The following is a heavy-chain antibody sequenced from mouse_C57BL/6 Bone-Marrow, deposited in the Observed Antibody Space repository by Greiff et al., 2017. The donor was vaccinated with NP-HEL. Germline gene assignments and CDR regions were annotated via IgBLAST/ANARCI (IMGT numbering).Heavy chain of an antibody. D-gene: IGHD2-2*01. V-gene: IGHV5-9-1*02. Sequence: EVQLVESGEGLVKPGGSLKLSCAASGFTFSSYAMSWVRQTPEKRLEWVAYISSGGDYIYYADTVKGRFTISRDNARNTLYLQMSSLKSEDTAMYYCTRWGGYDRWYFDVWGTGTTVTVSS. J-gene: IGHJ1*03. CDR3: TRWGGYDRWYFDV. CDR2: ISSGGDYI. CDR1: GFTFSSYA.